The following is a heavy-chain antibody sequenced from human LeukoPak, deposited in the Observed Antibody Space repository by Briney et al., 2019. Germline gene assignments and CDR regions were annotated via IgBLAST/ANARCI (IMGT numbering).Heavy chain of an antibody. CDR3: AKDLGRYCRSTSCYGFDN. V-gene: IGHV3-30*18. CDR2: ISYDGLNK. CDR1: RLGFSTYG. J-gene: IGHJ4*02. D-gene: IGHD2-2*01. Sequence: PGKSLRLSCAGSRLGFSTYGFHWVRQAPGKGLEWVALISYDGLNKSYAGSVEGRFTISRDNSKQTVDLQLKSLRTEDTAVYYCAKDLGRYCRSTSCYGFDNWGPGTLVTVSS.